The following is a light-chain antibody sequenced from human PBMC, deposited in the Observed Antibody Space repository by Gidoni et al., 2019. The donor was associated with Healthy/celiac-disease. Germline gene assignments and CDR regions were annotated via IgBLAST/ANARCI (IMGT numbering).Light chain of an antibody. V-gene: IGKV1-33*01. Sequence: LLSLTPSSLSASVGDRVTITCQASQDISNYLNWYQQKPGKAPKLLIYDASNLETGVPSRVSGSGSGTDFTFTISSLQPEDIATYYCQQYDNLPLTFGGGTKVEIK. J-gene: IGKJ4*01. CDR3: QQYDNLPLT. CDR2: DAS. CDR1: QDISNY.